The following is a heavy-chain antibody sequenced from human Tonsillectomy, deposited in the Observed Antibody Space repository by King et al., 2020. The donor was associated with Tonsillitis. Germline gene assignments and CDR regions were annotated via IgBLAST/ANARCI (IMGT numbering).Heavy chain of an antibody. CDR3: ARGGIAARWYNWFDP. J-gene: IGHJ5*02. D-gene: IGHD6-6*01. V-gene: IGHV4-39*01. Sequence: QLQESGPGLVKPSETLSLTCTVSGGSISSSSYYWGCIRQPPGKGLEWIGSIYYSWSTYYNPSLKSRVTISVDTSKNQFSLKLSSVTAADTAVYYCARGGIAARWYNWFDPWGQGTLVTVSS. CDR1: GGSISSSSYY. CDR2: IYYSWST.